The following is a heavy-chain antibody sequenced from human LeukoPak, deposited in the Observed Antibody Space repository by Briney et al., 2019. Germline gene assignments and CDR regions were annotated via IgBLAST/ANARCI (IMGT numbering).Heavy chain of an antibody. J-gene: IGHJ6*03. Sequence: SETLSLTCAVYGGSFSGYYWSWIRQPPGKELEWIGEINHSGSTNYNPSLKSRVTISVDTSKNQFSLKLSSVTAADTAVYYCARADYSSTWSHDYYYMDVWGKGTTVTVSS. V-gene: IGHV4-34*01. D-gene: IGHD6-13*01. CDR3: ARADYSSTWSHDYYYMDV. CDR2: INHSGST. CDR1: GGSFSGYY.